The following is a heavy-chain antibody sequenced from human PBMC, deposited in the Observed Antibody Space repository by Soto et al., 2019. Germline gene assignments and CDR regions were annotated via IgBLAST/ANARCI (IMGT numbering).Heavy chain of an antibody. CDR1: GFPFIDAW. CDR3: STALRRDSGLGAY. D-gene: IGHD6-25*01. Sequence: GSLRLSCAASGFPFIDAWMTWVRQAPGKGLQWIGRIRSNADGGTTDLAASVRGRFSISRDDSKDTLYLHMNSLEIHDTAVYFCSTALRRDSGLGAYWGQGTLVTVSS. CDR2: IRSNADGGTT. J-gene: IGHJ4*02. V-gene: IGHV3-15*01.